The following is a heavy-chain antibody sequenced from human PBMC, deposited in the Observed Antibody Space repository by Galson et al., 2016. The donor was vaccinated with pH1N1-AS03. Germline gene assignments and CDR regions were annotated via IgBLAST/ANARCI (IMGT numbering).Heavy chain of an antibody. V-gene: IGHV1-18*01. Sequence: QSGAEVTKPGSSVKVSCKASDYTFGIGWVRQAPGQGLEWMGWISTYNGNTKYAQKFQGRVTMTTDTSTSTAYMELRNLRSDDTAVYYCGGGTSDAFDIWGQGTMVTVSS. D-gene: IGHD1-1*01. CDR3: GGGTSDAFDI. CDR2: ISTYNGNT. J-gene: IGHJ3*02. CDR1: DYTFG.